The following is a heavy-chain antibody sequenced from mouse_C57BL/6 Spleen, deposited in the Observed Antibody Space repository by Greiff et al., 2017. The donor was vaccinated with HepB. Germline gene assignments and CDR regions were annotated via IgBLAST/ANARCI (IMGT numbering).Heavy chain of an antibody. J-gene: IGHJ4*01. V-gene: IGHV5-4*01. CDR2: ISDGGSYT. D-gene: IGHD2-10*02. CDR3: AREEYLGAMDY. CDR1: GFTFSSYA. Sequence: EVQVVESGGGLVKPGGSLKLSCAASGFTFSSYAMSWVRQTPEKRLEWVATISDGGSYTYYPDNVKGRFTVSRDNAKNNLYLQMSHLKSEDTAMYYCAREEYLGAMDYWGQGTSVTVSS.